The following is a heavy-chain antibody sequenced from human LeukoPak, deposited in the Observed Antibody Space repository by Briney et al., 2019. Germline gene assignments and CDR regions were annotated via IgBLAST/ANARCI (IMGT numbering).Heavy chain of an antibody. CDR1: GYTFTGYY. CDR3: AREGSGSFFPNFDY. CDR2: INPNSGGT. D-gene: IGHD1-26*01. V-gene: IGHV1-2*02. Sequence: ASVKVSCKASGYTFTGYYMHWVRQASGQGLEWMGWINPNSGGTNYAQKFQGRVTMTRDTSISTAYMELSRLRSDDTAVYYCAREGSGSFFPNFDYWGQGTLVTVSS. J-gene: IGHJ4*02.